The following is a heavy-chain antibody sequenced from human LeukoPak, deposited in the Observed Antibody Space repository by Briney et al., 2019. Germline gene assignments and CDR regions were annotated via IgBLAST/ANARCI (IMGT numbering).Heavy chain of an antibody. J-gene: IGHJ5*02. CDR2: SFYSGST. CDR1: GDSISSYY. V-gene: IGHV4-59*01. D-gene: IGHD2-2*01. CDR3: ARVGGPAGRVWFDP. Sequence: SETLSLTCSVSGDSISSYYWSWIRQPPGKGLEWIGYSFYSGSTSYNPSLKSRVAISVETSKKQLSLKLRPVTAADTAVYYCARVGGPAGRVWFDPWGQGTLVTVSS.